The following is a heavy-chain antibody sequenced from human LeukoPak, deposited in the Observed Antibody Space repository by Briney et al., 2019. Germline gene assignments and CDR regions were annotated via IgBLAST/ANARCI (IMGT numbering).Heavy chain of an antibody. J-gene: IGHJ4*02. D-gene: IGHD3-10*01. Sequence: SQTLSLTCAISGDSVSSSSAAWSWIRQSPSRGLEWLGRTYYRSKWYNDYAKSVKSRISINSDTSKNQISLQLNSVTPEDTAVYYWARGTGTFDFWGQGTLVTVSS. V-gene: IGHV6-1*01. CDR1: GDSVSSSSAA. CDR3: ARGTGTFDF. CDR2: TYYRSKWYN.